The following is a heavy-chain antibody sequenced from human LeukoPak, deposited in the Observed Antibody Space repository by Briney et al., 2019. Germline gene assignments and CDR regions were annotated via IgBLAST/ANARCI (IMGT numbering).Heavy chain of an antibody. V-gene: IGHV4-30-4*01. D-gene: IGHD2-15*01. J-gene: IGHJ4*02. CDR2: FSYTGST. CDR1: GGSISNGEYY. Sequence: PSETLSLTCTVSGGSISNGEYYWSWIRQPPGKGLEWIGYFSYTGSTYYNPSVKSRVSISVDTSKNQFSLKLTSVTAADTAVYYCVRGGGSCCRFDYWGQGTLVTVSS. CDR3: VRGGGSCCRFDY.